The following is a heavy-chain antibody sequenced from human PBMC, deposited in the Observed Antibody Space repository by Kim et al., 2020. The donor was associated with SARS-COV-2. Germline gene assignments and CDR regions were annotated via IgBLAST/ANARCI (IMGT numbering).Heavy chain of an antibody. CDR2: INPGNGDT. CDR3: ARGWFQLH. D-gene: IGHD2-15*01. J-gene: IGHJ4*02. V-gene: IGHV1-3*01. CDR1: GYDLTTYA. Sequence: ASVKVSCKASGYDLTTYAMQWVRQAPGQGLEWMAWINPGNGDTQISQKLQGRVTITSDTSAHVVYMDLTRLTSADTGTYFCARGWFQLHWGQGTLFTVSS.